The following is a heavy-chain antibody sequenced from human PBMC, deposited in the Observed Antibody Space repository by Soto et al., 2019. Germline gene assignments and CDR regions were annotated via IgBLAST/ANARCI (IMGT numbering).Heavy chain of an antibody. V-gene: IGHV3-21*01. D-gene: IGHD3-16*02. J-gene: IGHJ6*02. CDR1: GFAFNSHS. CDR3: ARAPLLSSRHVDSLYYYGMDV. CDR2: ISISSGYI. Sequence: GGSLRLSCAASGFAFNSHSMTWVRQAPGKGLEWVSSISISSGYIYYADSVRGRFTISRDNSKNSLSLEMNSLRVDDTAVYFCARAPLLSSRHVDSLYYYGMDVWGPGTTVTVSS.